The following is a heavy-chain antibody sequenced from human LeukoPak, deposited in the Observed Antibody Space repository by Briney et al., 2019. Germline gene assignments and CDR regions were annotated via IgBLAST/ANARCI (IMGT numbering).Heavy chain of an antibody. D-gene: IGHD2-21*01. CDR3: AREFRLWKTFDM. J-gene: IGHJ3*02. Sequence: GGSLRLSCAASGFTFSSYWMNWVRQAPGKGLVWVSHINTGSTTTYADSMKGRFTISRDNAKNTLYLQMNSLRAEDTAVYYCAREFRLWKTFDMWGQGTMVTVSS. V-gene: IGHV3-74*01. CDR2: INTGSTT. CDR1: GFTFSSYW.